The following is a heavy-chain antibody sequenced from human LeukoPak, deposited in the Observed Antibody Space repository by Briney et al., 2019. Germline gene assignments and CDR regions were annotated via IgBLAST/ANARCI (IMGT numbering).Heavy chain of an antibody. Sequence: GGSLRLSCATSGFTLSNYWMSWVRQAPGKGLELVANIKQDGSEKYYADSVKGRFTISRDNSKNTLYLQMNSLRAEDTAVYYCARYWGPYDNSGAYFDYWGQGTLVTVSS. D-gene: IGHD3-22*01. V-gene: IGHV3-7*02. J-gene: IGHJ4*02. CDR1: GFTLSNYW. CDR3: ARYWGPYDNSGAYFDY. CDR2: IKQDGSEK.